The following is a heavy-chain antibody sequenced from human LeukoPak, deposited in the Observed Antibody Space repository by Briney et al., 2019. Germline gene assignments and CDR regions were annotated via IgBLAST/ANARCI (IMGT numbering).Heavy chain of an antibody. Sequence: PSETLSLTCAVYGGSFSGYYWSWIRQPPVKGLEWIGEINHSGSTNYNPSLKSRVTISVDTSKNQFSLKLSSVTAADTAVYYCARGRVVVPAALRYWGQGTLVTVSS. D-gene: IGHD2-2*01. CDR3: ARGRVVVPAALRY. CDR2: INHSGST. V-gene: IGHV4-34*01. CDR1: GGSFSGYY. J-gene: IGHJ4*02.